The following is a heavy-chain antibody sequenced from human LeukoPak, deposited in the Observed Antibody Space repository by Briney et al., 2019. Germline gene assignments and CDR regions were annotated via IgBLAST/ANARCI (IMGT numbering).Heavy chain of an antibody. Sequence: ASVKVSCKASGYTFTSYGISWVRQAPGQGLEWMGWISAYNGNTNYAQKLQGRVTMTTDTSTSTAHMELRSLRSDDTAVYYCARVSVYCSGGSCYSSYGMDVWGQGTTVTVSS. J-gene: IGHJ6*02. D-gene: IGHD2-15*01. CDR3: ARVSVYCSGGSCYSSYGMDV. V-gene: IGHV1-18*01. CDR2: ISAYNGNT. CDR1: GYTFTSYG.